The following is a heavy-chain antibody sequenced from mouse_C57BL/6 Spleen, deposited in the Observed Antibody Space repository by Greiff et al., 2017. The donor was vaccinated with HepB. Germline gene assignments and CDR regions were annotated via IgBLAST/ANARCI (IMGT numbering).Heavy chain of an antibody. J-gene: IGHJ4*01. CDR2: IDPENGDT. CDR1: GFNIKDDY. CDR3: TIYAMDY. Sequence: EVQLQQSGAELVRPGASVKLSCTASGFNIKDDYMHWVKQRPEQGLEWIGWIDPENGDTEYASKFQGKTTITADTSSNTAYLPLSSLTSEDTAVYYCTIYAMDYWGQGTSVTVSS. V-gene: IGHV14-4*01.